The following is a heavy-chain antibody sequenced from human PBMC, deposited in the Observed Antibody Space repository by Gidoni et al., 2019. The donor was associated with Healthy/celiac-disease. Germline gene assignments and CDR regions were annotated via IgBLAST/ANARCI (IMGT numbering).Heavy chain of an antibody. D-gene: IGHD4-17*01. CDR3: ARGRRTTVTIVRGWFDP. Sequence: QVQLQQWGAGLLKPSATMSLTCAVYGWSFCGYYWSWIRQTPGKGLEWIGEINHSGSTNYNPSLKSRVTISVDTSKNQFSLKLSSVTASDTAVYYCARGRRTTVTIVRGWFDPWGQGTLVTVSS. CDR1: GWSFCGYY. V-gene: IGHV4-34*01. J-gene: IGHJ5*02. CDR2: INHSGST.